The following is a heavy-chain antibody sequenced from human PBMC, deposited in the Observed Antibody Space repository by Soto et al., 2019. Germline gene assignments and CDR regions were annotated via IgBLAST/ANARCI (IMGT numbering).Heavy chain of an antibody. V-gene: IGHV3-15*07. J-gene: IGHJ3*02. D-gene: IGHD1-26*01. CDR2: IKSKTDGGTT. CDR1: GFTFSNAW. Sequence: ESGGGLVKPGGSLRLSCAASGFTFSNAWMNWVRQAPGKGLEWVGRIKSKTDGGTTDYAAPVKGRFTISRDDSKNTLYLQMNSLKTEDTAVYYCTTDPSSGSRDDAFDIWGQGTMVTVSS. CDR3: TTDPSSGSRDDAFDI.